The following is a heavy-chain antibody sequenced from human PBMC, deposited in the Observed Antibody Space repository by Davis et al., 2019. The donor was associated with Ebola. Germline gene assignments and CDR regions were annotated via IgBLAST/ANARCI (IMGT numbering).Heavy chain of an antibody. CDR2: INPNSGGT. Sequence: ASVTVSCKASGYTFTSYGISWVRQAPGQGLEWMGWINPNSGGTNYAQKFQGWVTMTRDTSISTAYMELSRLRSDDTAVYYCARGGRVGSSSPLDVWGQGTTVTVSS. D-gene: IGHD6-6*01. CDR1: GYTFTSYG. J-gene: IGHJ6*02. V-gene: IGHV1-2*04. CDR3: ARGGRVGSSSPLDV.